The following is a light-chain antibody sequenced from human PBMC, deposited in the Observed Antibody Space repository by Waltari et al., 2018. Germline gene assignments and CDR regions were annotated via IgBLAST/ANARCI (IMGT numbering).Light chain of an antibody. CDR1: HIGRDS. J-gene: IGLJ1*01. Sequence: SYVLTQPPSVSVAPGQTATITCGGTHIGRDSVHWSQQKPGQAPVLVVYDDSDRPSGIPERFSGTKSGNTATLTISSVEDGDEADYYCQVWDTSSDHPYVFGTGTKVTVL. CDR3: QVWDTSSDHPYV. CDR2: DDS. V-gene: IGLV3-21*02.